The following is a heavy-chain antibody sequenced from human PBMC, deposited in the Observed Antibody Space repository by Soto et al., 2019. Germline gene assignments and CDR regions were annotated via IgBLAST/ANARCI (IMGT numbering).Heavy chain of an antibody. D-gene: IGHD2-15*01. CDR1: GYIFTNFG. Sequence: QVLLEQSGAEVKPPGASVKVSCRTSGYIFTNFGLTWVRQAPGQGLEWMGWINTYNGNTKYAQKFQGSLAMTTETSTTTAYMELRSLKSDDTAIYSCAKDGVDAAAPVPGGSWGQGTLVIVSS. V-gene: IGHV1-18*01. J-gene: IGHJ5*02. CDR2: INTYNGNT. CDR3: AKDGVDAAAPVPGGS.